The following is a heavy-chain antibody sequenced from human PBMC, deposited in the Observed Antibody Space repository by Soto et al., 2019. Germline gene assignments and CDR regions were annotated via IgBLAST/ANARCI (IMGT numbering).Heavy chain of an antibody. CDR2: INTDGGSS. CDR3: AREAGYCSRTSCYRRAFDT. V-gene: IGHV3-74*03. J-gene: IGHJ3*02. D-gene: IGHD2-2*01. Sequence: EVQLLESGGDLVQPGGSLRLSCAASGFTFSGHWMHWVRQVPGKGLEWVSRINTDGGSSAYADSVKGRFGISRDNAKNTLYLQMNGLRAEDTAVYYCAREAGYCSRTSCYRRAFDTWGQGTTVTVSS. CDR1: GFTFSGHW.